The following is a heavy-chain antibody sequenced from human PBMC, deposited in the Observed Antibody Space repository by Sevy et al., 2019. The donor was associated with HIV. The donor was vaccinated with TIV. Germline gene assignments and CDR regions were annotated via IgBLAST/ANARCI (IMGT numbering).Heavy chain of an antibody. CDR3: ARSPLDVDIVTYFDY. CDR1: GGSISSYY. V-gene: IGHV4-59*01. Sequence: SETLSLTCTVSGGSISSYYWSWIRQPPGKGLEWIGYIYYSGSTNYNPSLKSRVTISVDTSKNQFSLKLSSVTAADTAVYYCARSPLDVDIVTYFDYWGQGTLVTVSS. J-gene: IGHJ4*02. CDR2: IYYSGST. D-gene: IGHD5-12*01.